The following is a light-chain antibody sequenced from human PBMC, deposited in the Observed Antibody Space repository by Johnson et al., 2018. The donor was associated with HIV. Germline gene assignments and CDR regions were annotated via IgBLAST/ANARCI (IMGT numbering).Light chain of an antibody. CDR3: GTWDTSLGAGGV. J-gene: IGLJ1*01. CDR2: DNN. CDR1: NTNIGNDF. V-gene: IGLV1-51*01. Sequence: QSVLTQSPSVSAAPGQKVTVSCSGSNTNIGNDFVSWYQQLPGKAPRLLIYDNNKRPSGIPDRFSGSKSGTSATLGITGLQTGDEDDYYCGTWDTSLGAGGVFGTWTKVTVL.